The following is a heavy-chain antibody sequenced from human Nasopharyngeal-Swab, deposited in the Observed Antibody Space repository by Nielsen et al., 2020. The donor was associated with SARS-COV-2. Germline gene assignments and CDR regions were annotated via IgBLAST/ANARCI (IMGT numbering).Heavy chain of an antibody. CDR1: GYTLSELS. Sequence: ASVKVSCKVSGYTLSELSVHWVRQAPGKGLESVGSFDREDAKATYAQNFQGRVTMTEDSSTNTAYMELSRLRSEDTAVYYCATASPIVGADNWFDPWGQGTLVTVSS. CDR2: FDREDAKA. CDR3: ATASPIVGADNWFDP. D-gene: IGHD1-26*01. J-gene: IGHJ5*02. V-gene: IGHV1-24*01.